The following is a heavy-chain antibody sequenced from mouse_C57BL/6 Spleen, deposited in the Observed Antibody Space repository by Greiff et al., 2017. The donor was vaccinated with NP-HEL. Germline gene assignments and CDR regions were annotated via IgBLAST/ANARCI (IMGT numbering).Heavy chain of an antibody. D-gene: IGHD1-1*01. Sequence: QVQLKQPGAELVKPGASVKLSCKASGYTFTSYWMHWVKQRPGQGLEWIGMIHPNSGSTNYNEKFKSKATLTVDKSSSTAYMQLSSLTSEDSAVYYCAREGIYYGSSNWYFDVWGTGTTVTVSS. CDR3: AREGIYYGSSNWYFDV. J-gene: IGHJ1*03. CDR2: IHPNSGST. CDR1: GYTFTSYW. V-gene: IGHV1-64*01.